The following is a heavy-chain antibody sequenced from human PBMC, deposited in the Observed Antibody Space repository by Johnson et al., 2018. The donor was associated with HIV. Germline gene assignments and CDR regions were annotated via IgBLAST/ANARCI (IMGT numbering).Heavy chain of an antibody. J-gene: IGHJ3*02. CDR3: ARGSYDGDAFDI. Sequence: VQLVESGGGLVQPGGSLRISCAASGFTFSNFDMHWVRQVTGKRLEWVSGIGATGDTYYLGSVKGGFTLSRENANNSLYLQLNSLRAGDTALYYCARGSYDGDAFDIWGQGTMFTVSS. CDR2: IGATGDT. CDR1: GFTFSNFD. V-gene: IGHV3-13*01. D-gene: IGHD1-26*01.